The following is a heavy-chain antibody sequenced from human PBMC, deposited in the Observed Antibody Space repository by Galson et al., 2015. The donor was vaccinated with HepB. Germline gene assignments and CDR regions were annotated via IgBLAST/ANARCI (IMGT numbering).Heavy chain of an antibody. CDR2: IYYSGST. Sequence: SETLSLTCTVSGGSISSYYWSWIRQPPGKGLEWIGYIYYSGSTNYNPSLKSRVTISVDTSKNQFSLKLSSVTAADTAVYYCARERTGDREEAFDIWGQGTMVTVSS. CDR3: ARERTGDREEAFDI. D-gene: IGHD7-27*01. CDR1: GGSISSYY. J-gene: IGHJ3*02. V-gene: IGHV4-59*01.